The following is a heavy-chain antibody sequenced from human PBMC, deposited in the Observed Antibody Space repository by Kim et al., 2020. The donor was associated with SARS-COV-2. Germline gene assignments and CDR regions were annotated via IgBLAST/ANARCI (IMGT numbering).Heavy chain of an antibody. CDR3: ARAQSGYLSSWFDP. D-gene: IGHD5-12*01. CDR1: GGSFSGYY. J-gene: IGHJ5*02. Sequence: SETLSLTCAVYGGSFSGYYWSWIRQPPGKGLEWIGEINHSGSTNYNPSLKSRVTISVDTSKNQFSLKLSSVTAADTAVYYCARAQSGYLSSWFDPWGQGTLVTVSS. CDR2: INHSGST. V-gene: IGHV4-34*01.